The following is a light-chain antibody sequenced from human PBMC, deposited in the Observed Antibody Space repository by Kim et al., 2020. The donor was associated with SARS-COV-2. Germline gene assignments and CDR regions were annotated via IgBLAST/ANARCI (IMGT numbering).Light chain of an antibody. Sequence: EIVLTQFPGTLSLSPGERATLSCRASQTVNSKFLAWYQEKPGQAPKLLIYAASNRAPGIPDRVSGSGSGTDFTLTISRLEPEDFAVYYCQQFSRSPLVTFGGGTKVEIK. CDR3: QQFSRSPLVT. V-gene: IGKV3-20*01. CDR1: QTVNSKF. J-gene: IGKJ4*01. CDR2: AAS.